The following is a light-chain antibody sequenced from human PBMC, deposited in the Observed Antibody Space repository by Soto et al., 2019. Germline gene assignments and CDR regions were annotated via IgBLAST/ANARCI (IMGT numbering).Light chain of an antibody. CDR2: EVT. CDR3: SAYTARSTLV. Sequence: QSALTQPASVSGSPGQSITISCTGTSSDVGGYNFVSWYQQHPGKAPKLMIYEVTSRPSGVSNRFSGSKSGNTASLTISGLQPEDEADYYCSAYTARSTLVFGGGTKLTVL. CDR1: SSDVGGYNF. J-gene: IGLJ3*02. V-gene: IGLV2-14*03.